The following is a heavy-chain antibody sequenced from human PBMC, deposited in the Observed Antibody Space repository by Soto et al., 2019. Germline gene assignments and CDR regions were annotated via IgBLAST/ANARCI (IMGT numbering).Heavy chain of an antibody. J-gene: IGHJ4*02. D-gene: IGHD2-2*01. V-gene: IGHV1-3*01. CDR2: INAGNGNT. Sequence: ASVKVSCKASGYIFTSYAMHWVRQAPGQRLEWMGCINAGNGNTKYSQKFQGRVTIARDTSANTAYMELSSLRSEDTAVYYCARDYCSSTSCVFAYRGQGTLVTVSS. CDR3: ARDYCSSTSCVFAY. CDR1: GYIFTSYA.